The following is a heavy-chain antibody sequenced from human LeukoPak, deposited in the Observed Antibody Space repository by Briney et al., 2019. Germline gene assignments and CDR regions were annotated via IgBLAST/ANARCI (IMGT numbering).Heavy chain of an antibody. CDR2: IYYSGTT. D-gene: IGHD3-10*01. CDR3: ARDGGNFGKGFMDV. Sequence: PSETLSLTCTVSGGSISSYYWSWIRQPPGKGLEWIGYIYYSGTTNYNPSLKSRVTISVDTSKNQFSLKLSSVTAADTAVYYCARDGGNFGKGFMDVWGQGTTVTVSS. V-gene: IGHV4-59*01. CDR1: GGSISSYY. J-gene: IGHJ6*02.